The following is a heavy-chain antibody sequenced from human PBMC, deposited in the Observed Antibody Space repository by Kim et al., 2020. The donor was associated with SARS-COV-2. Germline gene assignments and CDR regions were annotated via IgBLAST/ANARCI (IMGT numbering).Heavy chain of an antibody. V-gene: IGHV3-21*01. D-gene: IGHD3-22*01. CDR1: GFTFNSYG. Sequence: GGSLRLSCAASGFTFNSYGMNWVRQAPGKGLEWVSSISSSSSYIYYADSVKGRFTISRDNAKNSLYLQMNSLRAEDTAVYYCARAAGLLSGSGYGGQGTRVTVP. J-gene: IGHJ4*02. CDR2: ISSSSSYI. CDR3: ARAAGLLSGSGY.